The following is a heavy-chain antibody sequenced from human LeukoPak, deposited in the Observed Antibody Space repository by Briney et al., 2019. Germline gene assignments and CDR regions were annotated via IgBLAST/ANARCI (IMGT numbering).Heavy chain of an antibody. Sequence: SQTLSLTCTVSGESISNSRHYWSWIRQPPGKGLEWIGRIYPSGNTNYNPSLKSRLTISLDTSKNQFSLNPKSVTAADTAMYYCARDGVVTMELDSWGQGTLVTVSS. CDR2: IYPSGNT. CDR3: ARDGVVTMELDS. J-gene: IGHJ4*02. D-gene: IGHD3-3*01. CDR1: GESISNSRHY. V-gene: IGHV4-61*02.